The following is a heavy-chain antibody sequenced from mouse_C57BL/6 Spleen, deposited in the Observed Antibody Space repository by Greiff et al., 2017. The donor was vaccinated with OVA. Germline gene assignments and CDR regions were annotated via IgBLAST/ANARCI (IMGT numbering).Heavy chain of an antibody. Sequence: VQLQQSGAELVRPGASVTLSCKASGYTFTDYEMHWVKQTPVHGLEWIGAIDPETGGTAYNQKFKGKAILTADKSSSTAYMELRSLTSEDSAVXYCTREEDISTVVGRAWFAYWGQGTLVTVSA. D-gene: IGHD1-1*01. CDR3: TREEDISTVVGRAWFAY. CDR2: IDPETGGT. J-gene: IGHJ3*01. CDR1: GYTFTDYE. V-gene: IGHV1-15*01.